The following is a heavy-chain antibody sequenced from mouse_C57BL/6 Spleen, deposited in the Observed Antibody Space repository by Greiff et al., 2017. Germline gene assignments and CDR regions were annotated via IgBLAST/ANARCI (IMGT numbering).Heavy chain of an antibody. Sequence: QVQLQQSGPELVKPGASVKISCKASGYAFSSSWMNWVKQRPGKGLEWIGRIYPGDGDTNYNGKFKGKATLTADKSSSTAYMQLSSLTSEDSAVYFCAREDSPYYFDYWGQGTTLTVSS. CDR3: AREDSPYYFDY. V-gene: IGHV1-82*01. D-gene: IGHD3-3*01. CDR2: IYPGDGDT. J-gene: IGHJ2*01. CDR1: GYAFSSSW.